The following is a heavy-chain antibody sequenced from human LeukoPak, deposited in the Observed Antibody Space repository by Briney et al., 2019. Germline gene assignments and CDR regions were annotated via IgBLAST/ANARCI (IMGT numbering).Heavy chain of an antibody. J-gene: IGHJ4*02. CDR2: IRYDGSNK. CDR1: GFTLSSYG. V-gene: IGHV3-30*02. CDR3: AKGQWLADY. D-gene: IGHD6-19*01. Sequence: GGSLRLSGAAPGFTLSSYGMPWFRQAPGKGLEWVAFIRYDGSNKYYADSVKGRFTISRDNSKNTLYLQMNSLRAEDTAVYYCAKGQWLADYWGQGTLVTVSS.